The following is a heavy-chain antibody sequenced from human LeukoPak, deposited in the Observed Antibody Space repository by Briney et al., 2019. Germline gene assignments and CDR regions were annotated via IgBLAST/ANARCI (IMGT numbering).Heavy chain of an antibody. CDR1: GGTFSSYA. CDR2: IIPIFGTA. CDR3: ARCYDSSGYPHFDY. V-gene: IGHV1-69*13. Sequence: ASVKVSCKASGGTFSSYAISWVRQAPGQGLEWMGGIIPIFGTANYAQKFQGRVTITADESTSTAYMELSSLRSEDTAVYYCARCYDSSGYPHFDYWGQGTLVTVSS. D-gene: IGHD3-22*01. J-gene: IGHJ4*02.